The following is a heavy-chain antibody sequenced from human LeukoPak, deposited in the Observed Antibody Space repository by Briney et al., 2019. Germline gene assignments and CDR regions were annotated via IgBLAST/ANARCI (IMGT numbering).Heavy chain of an antibody. V-gene: IGHV4-39*01. Sequence: PSETLSLTCTVSGGSISSSSYYWGWIRQPPGEGLEWIGSIYYSGSTYYNPSLKSRVTISVDTAKNQFSLKLSSVTAADTAVYYCARHRDGYNLDYWGQGTLVTVSS. J-gene: IGHJ4*02. D-gene: IGHD5-24*01. CDR3: ARHRDGYNLDY. CDR2: IYYSGST. CDR1: GGSISSSSYY.